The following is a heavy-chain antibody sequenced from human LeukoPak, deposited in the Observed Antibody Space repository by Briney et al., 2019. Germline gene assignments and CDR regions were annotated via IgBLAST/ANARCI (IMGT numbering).Heavy chain of an antibody. D-gene: IGHD3-10*01. CDR1: GDSVSSSYW. CDR2: VYYRGAT. J-gene: IGHJ5*02. CDR3: ARLGWLYGSGSMNWFDP. V-gene: IGHV4-38-2*01. Sequence: SETLSLTCAVSGDSVSSSYWWSWIRQPPGKGLEWIGSVYYRGATYYKPSLESRVTISVDTSKNQFSLRLNSVTAADMAVYYCARLGWLYGSGSMNWFDPWGQGTLVTVSS.